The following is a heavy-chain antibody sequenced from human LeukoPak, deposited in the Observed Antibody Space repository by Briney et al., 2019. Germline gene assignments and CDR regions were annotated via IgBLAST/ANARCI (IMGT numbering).Heavy chain of an antibody. J-gene: IGHJ3*02. D-gene: IGHD1-14*01. CDR1: GFTFSIYA. CDR2: IYRSDTT. V-gene: IGHV4-59*01. CDR3: ARDQTRNSRIDVLDI. Sequence: GSLRLSCAASGFTFSIYAMSWVRLAPGKGLEWIGYIYRSDTTKYNPSLKSRVTISVDTSKNQFSLKVISVTAADTAVYYCARDQTRNSRIDVLDIWGQGSMVTVSS.